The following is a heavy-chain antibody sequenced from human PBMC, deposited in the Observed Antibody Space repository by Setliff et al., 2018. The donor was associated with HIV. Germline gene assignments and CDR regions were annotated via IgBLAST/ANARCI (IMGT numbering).Heavy chain of an antibody. CDR2: ISSEAQGGAI. D-gene: IGHD2-2*01. Sequence: GGSLRLSCAVSGFTVTNTWMSWARQAPGKGLEWVGHISSEAQGGAIEYVEPVKGRFTISRDDSRNTLYLQMNSLRAEDTAVYYCARAPPYCSSTSCYEHWGQGTLVTVSS. CDR1: GFTVTNTW. CDR3: ARAPPYCSSTSCYEH. J-gene: IGHJ1*01. V-gene: IGHV3-15*01.